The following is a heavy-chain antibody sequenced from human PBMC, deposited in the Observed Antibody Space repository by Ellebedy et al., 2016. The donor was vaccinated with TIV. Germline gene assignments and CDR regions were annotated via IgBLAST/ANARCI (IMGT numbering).Heavy chain of an antibody. V-gene: IGHV3-21*04. CDR3: AKDLRNEVADYAFDI. CDR1: GFTFGTYS. Sequence: GESLKISCAASGFTFGTYSMNWVRQAPGKGLEWVSSISSSSTYIYYADSVKGRFTTSRDNAKNSVYLQMNSLRAEDTAIYYCAKDLRNEVADYAFDIWGQGTMITVTS. D-gene: IGHD5-12*01. J-gene: IGHJ3*02. CDR2: ISSSSTYI.